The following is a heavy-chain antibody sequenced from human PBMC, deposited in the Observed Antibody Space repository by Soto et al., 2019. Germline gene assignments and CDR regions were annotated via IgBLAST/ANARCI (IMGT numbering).Heavy chain of an antibody. CDR3: ARVFSDSRGFLEP. V-gene: IGHV4-30-2*01. D-gene: IGHD3-3*01. CDR2: IYHSGST. J-gene: IGHJ1*01. CDR1: CGSSSGGGGY. Sequence: SQPMSLTYSVPCGSSSGGGGYWSWIRQPTGKGMEWIEYIYHSGSTYYNPSLKSRVTISVDRSKNQFSLKLSSVNAADTAVYYCARVFSDSRGFLEPWSQGTLVTVSS.